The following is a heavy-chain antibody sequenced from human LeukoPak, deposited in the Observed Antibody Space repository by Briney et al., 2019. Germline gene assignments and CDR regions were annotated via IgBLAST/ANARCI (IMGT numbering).Heavy chain of an antibody. CDR2: ISPSSSTI. CDR1: GFTFTTYS. J-gene: IGHJ4*02. D-gene: IGHD6-19*01. Sequence: GGSLRLSCAASGFTFTTYSMNWVRQAPGKGLEWVSYISPSSSTIYYADSVKGRFTISRDNAKNSLYLQMNSLRAEDTAVYYCANRRRGWYYFDYWGQGTLVTVSS. V-gene: IGHV3-48*01. CDR3: ANRRRGWYYFDY.